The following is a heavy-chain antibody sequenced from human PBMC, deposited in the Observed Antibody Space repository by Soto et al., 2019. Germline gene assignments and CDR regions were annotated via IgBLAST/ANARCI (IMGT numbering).Heavy chain of an antibody. V-gene: IGHV1-69*01. D-gene: IGHD2-2*01. CDR3: ARSQGSSTSLEIYDYYYYGMDV. J-gene: IGHJ6*02. Sequence: QVQLVQSGAEVKKPGSSVKVSCKASGGTFSSYAISWVRQAPGQGLEWMGGIIPISDTTNYAQKFQGRVTITADEPTSTAYMELSSLRSEDTAVYYCARSQGSSTSLEIYDYYYYGMDVWGHGTTVTVSS. CDR2: IIPISDTT. CDR1: GGTFSSYA.